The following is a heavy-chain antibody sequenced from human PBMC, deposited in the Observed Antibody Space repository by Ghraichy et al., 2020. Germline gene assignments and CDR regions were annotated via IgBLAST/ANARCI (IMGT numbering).Heavy chain of an antibody. D-gene: IGHD1-14*01. CDR3: AKDPLPPLSSYAFDI. Sequence: GRFTICRDNSKTTFYLQMDSLRAEDTALYYCAKDPLPPLSSYAFDIWGQGTMVTVSS. V-gene: IGHV3-23*01. J-gene: IGHJ3*02.